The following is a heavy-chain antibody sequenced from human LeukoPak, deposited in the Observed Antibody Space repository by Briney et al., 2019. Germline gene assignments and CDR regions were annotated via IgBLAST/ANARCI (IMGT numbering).Heavy chain of an antibody. CDR2: ISAYNGNT. CDR3: ARAGGGYCSSTSCYGYYYYMDV. D-gene: IGHD2-2*01. CDR1: GYTFTSHG. J-gene: IGHJ6*03. V-gene: IGHV1-18*01. Sequence: GASVKVSCKASGYTFTSHGISWVRQAPGQGLEWMGWISAYNGNTNYAQKLQGRVTMTTDTSTSTAYMELRSLRSDDTAVYYCARAGGGYCSSTSCYGYYYYMDVWGKGTTVTVSS.